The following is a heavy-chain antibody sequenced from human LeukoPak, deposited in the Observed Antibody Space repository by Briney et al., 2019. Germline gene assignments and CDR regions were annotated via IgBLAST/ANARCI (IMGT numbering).Heavy chain of an antibody. CDR2: IYHSGST. J-gene: IGHJ3*02. D-gene: IGHD3-10*01. CDR3: ARVIVDYGSGNVFDI. CDR1: GGPISNSNW. Sequence: SETLSLTCAVSGGPISNSNWWSWVRQPPGKGLEWIGEIYHSGSTNYNPSLKSRVTISVDKSKNQFSLKLSSVTAADTAVYYCARVIVDYGSGNVFDIWGQGTMVIVSS. V-gene: IGHV4-4*02.